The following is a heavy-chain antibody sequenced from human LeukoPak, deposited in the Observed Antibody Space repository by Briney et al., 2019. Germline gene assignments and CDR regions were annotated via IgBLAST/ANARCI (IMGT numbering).Heavy chain of an antibody. J-gene: IGHJ4*02. CDR1: GFTFSSYG. D-gene: IGHD6-19*01. Sequence: GRSLRLSCAASGFTFSSYGMHWVRQAPGKGLEWVSSISSSSSYIYYADSVKGRFTISRDNAKNSLYLQMNSLRAEDTAVYYCARDAPGGYSSGWYRIFSYWGQGTLVTVSS. V-gene: IGHV3-21*01. CDR2: ISSSSSYI. CDR3: ARDAPGGYSSGWYRIFSY.